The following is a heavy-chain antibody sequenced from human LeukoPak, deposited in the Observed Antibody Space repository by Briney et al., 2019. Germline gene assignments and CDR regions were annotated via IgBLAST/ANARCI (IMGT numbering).Heavy chain of an antibody. CDR1: GFTFDDYG. J-gene: IGHJ3*02. D-gene: IGHD1-14*01. CDR2: IKQDGSEK. Sequence: QPGGSLRLSCAASGFTFDDYGMSWVRQAPGKGLEWVANIKQDGSEKYYVDSVKGRFTISRDNAKNSLYLQMNSLRAEDTAVYYCARVLYNWNHEAFDIWGQGTMVTVSS. V-gene: IGHV3-7*01. CDR3: ARVLYNWNHEAFDI.